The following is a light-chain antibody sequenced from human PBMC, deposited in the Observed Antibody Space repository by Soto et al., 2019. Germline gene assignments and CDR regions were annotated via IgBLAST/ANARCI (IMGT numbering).Light chain of an antibody. J-gene: IGKJ1*01. Sequence: DIQMTQSPTSLSASVGDRVTITCRASRDITDYLAWYQQKPGQVPKLLISAASTLQSGVPSRFTASGSGTDFTLTITGLRPEDFATYYCQNYDSALWTFGQGTKVEF. CDR1: RDITDY. CDR3: QNYDSALWT. V-gene: IGKV1-27*01. CDR2: AAS.